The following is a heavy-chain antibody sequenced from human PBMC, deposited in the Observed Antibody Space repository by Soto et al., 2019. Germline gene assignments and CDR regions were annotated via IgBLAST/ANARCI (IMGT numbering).Heavy chain of an antibody. CDR2: IYYSGTT. V-gene: IGHV4-39*01. Sequence: NPSETLSLACTVSGGSISSSSYYWGWIRQPPGKGLVWIGSIYYSGTTYYNPSLKSRVTISVDTSKNQFSLKLSSVTDADTAVYYCARHRGYSDILNGYYPALNFDYSGPATMVTVYS. CDR1: GGSISSSSYY. D-gene: IGHD3-9*01. CDR3: ARHRGYSDILNGYYPALNFDY. J-gene: IGHJ4*02.